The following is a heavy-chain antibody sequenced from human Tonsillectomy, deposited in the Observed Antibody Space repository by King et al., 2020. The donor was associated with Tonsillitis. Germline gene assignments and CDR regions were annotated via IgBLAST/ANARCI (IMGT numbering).Heavy chain of an antibody. CDR2: INPSGGST. D-gene: IGHD5-12*01. Sequence: QLVQSGAEVKKPGASVKVSCKASGYTFTSYYMHWVRQAPGQGLEWMGIINPSGGSTSYAQKFQGRVTMTRDTSTSTVYMELSSLRSEDTAVYYCARDQNIVATMVEKYYYYGMDVWGQGTTVTVSS. CDR1: GYTFTSYY. V-gene: IGHV1-46*01. CDR3: ARDQNIVATMVEKYYYYGMDV. J-gene: IGHJ6*02.